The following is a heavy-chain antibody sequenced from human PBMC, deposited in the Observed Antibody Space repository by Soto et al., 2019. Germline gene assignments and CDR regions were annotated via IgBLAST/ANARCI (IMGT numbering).Heavy chain of an antibody. CDR1: GDTFSTYG. CDR2: IVPGLGTT. Sequence: GXSVTVSCKTAGDTFSTYGINWVRQAPVQGLELIRGIVPGLGTTNYAQKFQGRVRIIADGPTRTAYLELRSLRYEDTAMYYCARSYASGSPNWFDPWGQGTQVTVSS. D-gene: IGHD3-10*01. CDR3: ARSYASGSPNWFDP. J-gene: IGHJ5*02. V-gene: IGHV1-69*01.